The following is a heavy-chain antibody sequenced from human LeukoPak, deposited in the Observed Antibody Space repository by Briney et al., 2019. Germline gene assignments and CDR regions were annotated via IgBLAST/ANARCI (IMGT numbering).Heavy chain of an antibody. J-gene: IGHJ4*02. D-gene: IGHD6-19*01. CDR1: GFTFDDYA. CDR3: AKDSLQQIALAGTAFDY. V-gene: IGHV3-43*01. Sequence: PGGSLRLSCAASGFTFDDYAMHWVRQAPGKGLEWVSLITWDGGSTYADSVKGRFTISRDNNKNSLYLQMNSLRTEDTAFYYCAKDSLQQIALAGTAFDYWGQGTLVTVSS. CDR2: ITWDGGST.